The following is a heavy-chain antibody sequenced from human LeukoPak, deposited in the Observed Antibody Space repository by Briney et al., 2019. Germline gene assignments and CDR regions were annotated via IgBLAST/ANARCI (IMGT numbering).Heavy chain of an antibody. Sequence: PSETLSLTCAVYGESFSDYYWTWIRQPPGKGLEWIGEMNQSGSTNYNPSLKSRVIFSIDTSKNQVSLKLSSVTAADTAVYYCARVGYCTNGVCYPSGSIYWGQGTLVTVSS. J-gene: IGHJ4*02. CDR2: MNQSGST. CDR3: ARVGYCTNGVCYPSGSIY. D-gene: IGHD2-8*01. CDR1: GESFSDYY. V-gene: IGHV4-34*01.